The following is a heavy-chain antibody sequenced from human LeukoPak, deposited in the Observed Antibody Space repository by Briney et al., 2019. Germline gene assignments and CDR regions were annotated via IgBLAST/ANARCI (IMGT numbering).Heavy chain of an antibody. J-gene: IGHJ4*02. CDR2: ISGSGDTT. Sequence: GGSLRLSCAASGFTFSDYAMTWVRQAPGKGPEWVSGISGSGDTTYYTDSVKGRFTISRDNSKNTLYLQMNSLRAEDTAVYYCAKDDYGEGFDYWGQGTLVTVSS. CDR1: GFTFSDYA. V-gene: IGHV3-23*01. D-gene: IGHD4-17*01. CDR3: AKDDYGEGFDY.